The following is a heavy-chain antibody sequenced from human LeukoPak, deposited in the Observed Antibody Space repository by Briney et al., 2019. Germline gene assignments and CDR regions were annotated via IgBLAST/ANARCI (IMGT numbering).Heavy chain of an antibody. Sequence: PGGSLRLSCVASGFTFSSYAMSWVRQAPGKGLEWVSAISGSGGSTYYADSVKGRFTISRDNSKNTLYLQMNSLRAEDTAVYYCAKDLHSLYGMDVWGQGTTVTVSS. D-gene: IGHD2-21*01. V-gene: IGHV3-23*01. CDR1: GFTFSSYA. CDR3: AKDLHSLYGMDV. J-gene: IGHJ6*02. CDR2: ISGSGGST.